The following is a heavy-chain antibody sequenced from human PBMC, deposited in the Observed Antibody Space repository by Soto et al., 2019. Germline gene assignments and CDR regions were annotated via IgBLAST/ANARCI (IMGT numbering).Heavy chain of an antibody. V-gene: IGHV1-46*01. Sequence: QVQLVQSGAEVKKPGASVKVSCKASGYTFTSYYMHWVRQAPGQGLEWMGIINPGGGSTSYAQKFQGRVTMTRDTSTSTVYMELSSLRSEDTAVYYCARAPSSASQWLVQDFDYWGQGTLVTVSS. J-gene: IGHJ4*02. CDR3: ARAPSSASQWLVQDFDY. D-gene: IGHD6-19*01. CDR2: INPGGGST. CDR1: GYTFTSYY.